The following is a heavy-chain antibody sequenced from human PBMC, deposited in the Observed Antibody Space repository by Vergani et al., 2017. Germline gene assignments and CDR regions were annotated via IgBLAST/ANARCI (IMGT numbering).Heavy chain of an antibody. CDR3: TKGSRGYTGYFFDY. CDR2: IKNTGDSP. J-gene: IGHJ4*02. Sequence: EVQLLQSEGAVVQPGGSLRLSCVASGFTFSRHAMRWVRQGHGQGLEWVSSIKNTGDSPHYADSVKGRFTISRDNSKNTLYLQMNSLRVEDTAVYYCTKGSRGYTGYFFDYWGQGTLATVSS. D-gene: IGHD5-12*01. CDR1: GFTFSRHA. V-gene: IGHV3-23*01.